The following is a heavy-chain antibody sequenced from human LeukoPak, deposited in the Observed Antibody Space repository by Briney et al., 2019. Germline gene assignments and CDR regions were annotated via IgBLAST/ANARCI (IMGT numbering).Heavy chain of an antibody. CDR2: IYYSGST. D-gene: IGHD1-7*01. Sequence: SETLSLTCTVSGGSISSYYWSWIRQPPGKGLEWIGYIYYSGSTNYNPSLKSRVTILVDTSKNQFSLKLSSVTAADTAVYYCARGTGTTWLDYWGQGTLVTVSS. V-gene: IGHV4-59*01. CDR1: GGSISSYY. J-gene: IGHJ4*02. CDR3: ARGTGTTWLDY.